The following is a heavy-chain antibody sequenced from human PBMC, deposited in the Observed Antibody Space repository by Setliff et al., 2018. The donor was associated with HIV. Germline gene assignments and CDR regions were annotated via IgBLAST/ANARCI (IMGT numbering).Heavy chain of an antibody. CDR2: LYVSGDT. V-gene: IGHV4-4*07. D-gene: IGHD2-15*01. Sequence: SETLSLTCYVTDDPISSSYWCWVRQPAGKGLEWIGRLYVSGDTNYNPSLQSRVTMSLDTSKKHFSLNLKSVTAADTAVYYCALTGHRLLRGYMDVWGKGTTVTVSS. CDR3: ALTGHRLLRGYMDV. J-gene: IGHJ6*03. CDR1: DDPISSSY.